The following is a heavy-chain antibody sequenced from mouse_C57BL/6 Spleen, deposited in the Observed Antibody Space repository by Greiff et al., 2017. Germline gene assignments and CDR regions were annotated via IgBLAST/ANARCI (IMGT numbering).Heavy chain of an antibody. CDR3: ARERENYAMDY. V-gene: IGHV2-9-1*01. CDR1: GFSLTSYA. Sequence: VQLQQSGPGLVAPSQSLSITCTVSGFSLTSYAISWVRQPPGKGLEWLVVIWTGGGTNYNSALKSRLSISKDNSKSQVFLKMNSLQTDDTARYYCARERENYAMDYWGQGTSVTVSS. J-gene: IGHJ4*01. CDR2: IWTGGGT.